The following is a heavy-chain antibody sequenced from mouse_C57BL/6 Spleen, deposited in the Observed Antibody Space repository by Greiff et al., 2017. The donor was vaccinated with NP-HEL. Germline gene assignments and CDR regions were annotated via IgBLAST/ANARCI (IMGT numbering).Heavy chain of an antibody. CDR3: ARRFDDYADDGYAMDY. CDR2: IDPSDSET. J-gene: IGHJ4*01. CDR1: GYTFTSYW. V-gene: IGHV1-52*01. Sequence: VQLQQPGAELVRPGSSVKLSCKASGYTFTSYWMHWVKQRPIQGLEWIGNIDPSDSETHYNQKFKDKATLTVDKSSSTAYMQLSSLTSEDSAVYYCARRFDDYADDGYAMDYWGQGTSVTVSS. D-gene: IGHD2-4*01.